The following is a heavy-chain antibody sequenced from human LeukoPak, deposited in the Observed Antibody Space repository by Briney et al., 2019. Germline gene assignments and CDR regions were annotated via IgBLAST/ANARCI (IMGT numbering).Heavy chain of an antibody. D-gene: IGHD3-3*01. CDR2: IRSKAYGGTT. CDR1: GFTFGDYA. Sequence: GRSLRLSFTASGFTFGDYAMSWFRQAPGKGLEWVGFIRSKAYGGTTEYAASVKGRFTISRDDSKSIAYLQMNSLKTEDTAVYYCTTDPGTDGFWDYWGQGTLVTVSS. J-gene: IGHJ4*02. CDR3: TTDPGTDGFWDY. V-gene: IGHV3-49*03.